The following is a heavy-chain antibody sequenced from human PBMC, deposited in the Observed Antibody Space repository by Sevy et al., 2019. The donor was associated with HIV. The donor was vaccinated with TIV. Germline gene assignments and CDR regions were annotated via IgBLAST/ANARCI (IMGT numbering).Heavy chain of an antibody. CDR1: EFTFNTHA. J-gene: IGHJ3*01. Sequence: GGSLRLSCAASEFTFNTHAMNWVRQAPGKGLEWVSVISGIGSSTYYADSVKGRFTISRENSKNTLYLQRNSLRADDTAVYYCAKALNPALESMIEVIFRSLKGFDVWGQGTMVTVSS. CDR2: ISGIGSST. V-gene: IGHV3-23*01. D-gene: IGHD3-22*01. CDR3: AKALNPALESMIEVIFRSLKGFDV.